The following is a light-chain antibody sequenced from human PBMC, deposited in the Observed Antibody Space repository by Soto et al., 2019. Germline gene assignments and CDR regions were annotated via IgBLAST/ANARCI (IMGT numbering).Light chain of an antibody. CDR2: VAS. Sequence: ETVMTQSPATLSVSPGERATLSCRASQSVRSNLAWYQQKPGQAPRRLSYVASTRATGIQARFSGSGSGTEFNLTISSLQSEDCAVYYCQQYNNWPPYTVGQGTKPEIK. J-gene: IGKJ2*01. V-gene: IGKV3-15*01. CDR1: QSVRSN. CDR3: QQYNNWPPYT.